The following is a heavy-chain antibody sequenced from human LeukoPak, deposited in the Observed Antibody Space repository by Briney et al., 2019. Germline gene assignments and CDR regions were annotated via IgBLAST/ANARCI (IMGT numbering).Heavy chain of an antibody. V-gene: IGHV3-49*04. J-gene: IGHJ5*02. Sequence: GGSLRLSCTASGFTFGDSSMSWVRQAPGKGFDWVGFIRSKAYGVTTEYATSVKGRFTISRDNAKNSLYLQMNSLRAEDTAVYYCASLRGGIAVTWGQGTLVTVSS. CDR1: GFTFGDSS. D-gene: IGHD6-19*01. CDR2: IRSKAYGVTT. CDR3: ASLRGGIAVT.